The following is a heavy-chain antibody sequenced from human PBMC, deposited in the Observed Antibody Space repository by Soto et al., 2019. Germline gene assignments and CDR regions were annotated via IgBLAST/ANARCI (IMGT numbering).Heavy chain of an antibody. D-gene: IGHD5-18*01. J-gene: IGHJ4*02. CDR2: ISSSSSTI. V-gene: IGHV3-48*02. Sequence: PGGSLRLSCASSGFTFSSYSMNLVRQAPGKGLEWVSYISSSSSTIYYADSVKGRFTISRDNSKNSLYLQMNSLRDEDTAVYYCARDPGSSYGPPDYWGQGTLVTVSS. CDR1: GFTFSSYS. CDR3: ARDPGSSYGPPDY.